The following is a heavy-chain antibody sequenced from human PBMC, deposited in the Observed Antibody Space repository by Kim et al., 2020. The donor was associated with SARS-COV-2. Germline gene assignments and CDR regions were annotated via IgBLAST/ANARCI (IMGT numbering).Heavy chain of an antibody. J-gene: IGHJ6*02. CDR3: ARAMVRGVIFYYGMDV. CDR1: GYTFTSYA. V-gene: IGHV7-4-1*02. Sequence: ASVKVSCKASGYTFTSYAMNWVRQAPGQGLEWMGWINTNTGNPTYAQGFTGRFVFSLDTSVSTAYLQISSLKAEDTAVYYCARAMVRGVIFYYGMDVWGQGTTVTVSS. D-gene: IGHD3-10*01. CDR2: INTNTGNP.